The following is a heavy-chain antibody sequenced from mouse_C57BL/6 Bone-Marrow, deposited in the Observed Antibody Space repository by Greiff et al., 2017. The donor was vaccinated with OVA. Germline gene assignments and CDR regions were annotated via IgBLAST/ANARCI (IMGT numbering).Heavy chain of an antibody. J-gene: IGHJ1*03. CDR2: IDPSDSET. D-gene: IGHD4-1*01. CDR3: ASETLTYWYFDV. V-gene: IGHV1-52*01. Sequence: VQLQQPGAELVRPGSSVKLSCKASGYTFTSYWMHWVKQRPIQGLEWIGNIDPSDSETHYNQKFKDKATLTVDKSSSTAYMQLSSLTSEDSAVYYCASETLTYWYFDVWGTGTTVTVSS. CDR1: GYTFTSYW.